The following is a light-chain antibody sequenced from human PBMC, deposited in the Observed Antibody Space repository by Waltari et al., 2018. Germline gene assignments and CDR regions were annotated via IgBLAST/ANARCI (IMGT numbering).Light chain of an antibody. CDR3: SSYGGSDSYV. CDR1: SRDVGLYAY. Sequence: QSALTQPPSASGSPGQSVTISCTGTSRDVGLYAYVSWYQQYPGNAPRLLIYEVSKRPAGVLDRYSGSKSRNKASLTVSGLQAEDEADYYCSSYGGSDSYVFGSGTKVTV. CDR2: EVS. V-gene: IGLV2-8*01. J-gene: IGLJ1*01.